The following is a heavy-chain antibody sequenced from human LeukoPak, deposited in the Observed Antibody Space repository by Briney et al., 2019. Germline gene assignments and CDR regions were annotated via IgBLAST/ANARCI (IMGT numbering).Heavy chain of an antibody. J-gene: IGHJ3*02. CDR2: MNPNSGNT. CDR3: ARVLRNYVWGSYRSTDAFDI. CDR1: GYTFTSYD. Sequence: ASVKVSCKASGYTFTSYDINWVRQATGQGLEWMGWMNPNSGNTGYAQKFQGRVTMTRNTSISTAYMELSSLRSEDTAVYYCARVLRNYVWGSYRSTDAFDIWGQGTMVTVSS. D-gene: IGHD3-16*02. V-gene: IGHV1-8*01.